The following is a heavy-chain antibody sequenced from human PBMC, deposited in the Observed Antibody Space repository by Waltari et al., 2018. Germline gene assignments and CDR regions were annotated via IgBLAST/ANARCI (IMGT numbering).Heavy chain of an antibody. CDR1: GFIFSTYW. CDR2: INGVWSSM. Sequence: EVQLVESGGGLVQPGGSMRLSCVASGFIFSTYWMDWVRQAPGKGLVWVARINGVWSSMSSADAVKCQFTIVSDNAKNTLYLHMSSLRAEYTAVYYCVRENIAAAGLESWGQGTLVTVSS. V-gene: IGHV3-74*01. D-gene: IGHD6-13*01. CDR3: VRENIAAAGLES. J-gene: IGHJ4*02.